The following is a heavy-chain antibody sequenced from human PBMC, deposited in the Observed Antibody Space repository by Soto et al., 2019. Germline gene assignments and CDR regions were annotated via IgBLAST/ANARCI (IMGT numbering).Heavy chain of an antibody. D-gene: IGHD2-15*01. V-gene: IGHV3-23*01. CDR1: GFTFSSYA. J-gene: IGHJ4*02. CDR2: ISGSGGST. Sequence: EVQLLESGGGLVQPGGSLRLSCAASGFTFSSYAMSWVRQAPGKGLEWVSAISGSGGSTYYADSVKGRFTISRDNSKNTLYLQMNSLRAEDTAVYYCAKVMDIVVVVAAEYYFDYWGQGTLVTVSS. CDR3: AKVMDIVVVVAAEYYFDY.